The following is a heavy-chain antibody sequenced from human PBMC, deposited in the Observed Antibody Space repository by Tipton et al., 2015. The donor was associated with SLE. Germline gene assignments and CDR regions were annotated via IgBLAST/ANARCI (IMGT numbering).Heavy chain of an antibody. CDR3: ARVVAVAGIHYYSVDI. Sequence: LRLSCSVSGGSISSGSYFWSWIRQPAGKGLEWIGRIYTDGSTKYNPSLKSRASISLDTSKNQFSLKLNSLTAADTAVYYCARVVAVAGIHYYSVDIWGQGTTVTVSS. CDR1: GGSISSGSYF. V-gene: IGHV4-61*02. CDR2: IYTDGST. D-gene: IGHD6-19*01. J-gene: IGHJ6*02.